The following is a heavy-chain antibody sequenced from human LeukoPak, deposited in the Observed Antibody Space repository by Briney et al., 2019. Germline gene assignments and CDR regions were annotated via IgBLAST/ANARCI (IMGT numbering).Heavy chain of an antibody. CDR3: ARLDPRGPDDY. Sequence: SETLSLTCAVSGSYISSSSYSWGWIRQPPGKGLEWIGNIYYTGTTYSNPSLKSRVTISVDTSKNQFSLKLSSVTAADTAVYYCARLDPRGPDDYWGQGTLVTVSS. CDR2: IYYTGTT. J-gene: IGHJ4*02. CDR1: GSYISSSSYS. V-gene: IGHV4-39*01. D-gene: IGHD2-2*03.